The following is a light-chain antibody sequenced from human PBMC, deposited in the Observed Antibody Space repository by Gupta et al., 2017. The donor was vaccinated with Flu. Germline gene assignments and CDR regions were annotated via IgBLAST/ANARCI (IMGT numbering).Light chain of an antibody. CDR2: KAS. CDR3: QQYNSYPYT. Sequence: DIQMTQSPSTLSASVGDRVTITCRASQSISSWLAWYQQKPGKAPKLLIYKASSLESGVPSKFSGSGSGTEFTLSISSLQPDDFATYYCQQYNSYPYTFGQGTKLEIK. CDR1: QSISSW. J-gene: IGKJ2*01. V-gene: IGKV1-5*03.